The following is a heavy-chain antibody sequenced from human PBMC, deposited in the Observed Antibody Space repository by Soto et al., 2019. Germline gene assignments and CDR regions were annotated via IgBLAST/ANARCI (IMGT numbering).Heavy chain of an antibody. Sequence: ASVKVSCKAFGYTFTGYYMHWVRQSPGQGLEWMGWINPNSGGTNYAQKFQGWVTMTRDESTSTAYMELSSLRSEDTAVYYCATLKNYYYGMDVWGQGTTVTVSS. V-gene: IGHV1-2*04. CDR2: INPNSGGT. CDR3: ATLKNYYYGMDV. J-gene: IGHJ6*02. CDR1: GYTFTGYY.